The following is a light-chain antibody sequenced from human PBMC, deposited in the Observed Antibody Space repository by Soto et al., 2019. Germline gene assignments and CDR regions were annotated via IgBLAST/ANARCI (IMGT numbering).Light chain of an antibody. Sequence: DIQMTQSPSTLSASVGDRVTITCRASQSISSWLAWYQQKPGKAPSLLIFHASSLESGVPSRFSGSGSGTEFSLTISSLQPDDFATYYCQKYNSYRTFGQGTNVEIK. CDR3: QKYNSYRT. CDR1: QSISSW. CDR2: HAS. V-gene: IGKV1-5*01. J-gene: IGKJ1*01.